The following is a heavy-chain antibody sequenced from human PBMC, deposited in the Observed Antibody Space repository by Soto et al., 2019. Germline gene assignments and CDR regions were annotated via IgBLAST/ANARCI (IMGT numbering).Heavy chain of an antibody. Sequence: PGGSLRLSCAASGFTFSTYGMHWVRQAPGKGLEWVAVMWYDGTNEKYADSVKGRFTISRDNSKSTLYLQMNSLRAEDTGVYYCARASGRGQTYAFDIWGQGTMVTVSS. J-gene: IGHJ3*02. CDR1: GFTFSTYG. V-gene: IGHV3-33*01. CDR3: ARASGRGQTYAFDI. D-gene: IGHD3-10*01. CDR2: MWYDGTNE.